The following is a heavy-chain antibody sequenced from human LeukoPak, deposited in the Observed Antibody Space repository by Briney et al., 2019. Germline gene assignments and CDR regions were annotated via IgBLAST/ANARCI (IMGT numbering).Heavy chain of an antibody. D-gene: IGHD5-12*01. CDR3: ARFGREATIDSRWFDP. Sequence: AGGSLRLSCAASGFTVSSNYMSWVRQAPGKGLEWVSVIYSGGSTYYADPVKGRFTISRDNSKNTLYLQMNSLRAEDTAVYYCARFGREATIDSRWFDPWGQGTLVTVSS. CDR2: IYSGGST. CDR1: GFTVSSNY. J-gene: IGHJ5*02. V-gene: IGHV3-53*01.